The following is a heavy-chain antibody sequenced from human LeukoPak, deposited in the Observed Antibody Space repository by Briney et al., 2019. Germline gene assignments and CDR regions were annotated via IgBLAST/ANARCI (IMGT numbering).Heavy chain of an antibody. CDR1: GGSISSYY. D-gene: IGHD1-26*01. Sequence: SETLSLTCTVSGGSISSYYWSWIRQPPGKGLEWIGDIYITGSTNYNPYLKRRVTMSVDTSKNQFSLRLSSVTAADTAVYYCARVRIGETSYDGPDVWGLGTMVTVSS. V-gene: IGHV4-59*13. CDR3: ARVRIGETSYDGPDV. CDR2: IYITGST. J-gene: IGHJ3*01.